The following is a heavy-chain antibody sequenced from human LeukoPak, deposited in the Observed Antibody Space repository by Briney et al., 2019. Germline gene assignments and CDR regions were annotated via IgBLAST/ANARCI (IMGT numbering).Heavy chain of an antibody. CDR2: IYYSGST. V-gene: IGHV4-61*01. CDR1: GGSVSSGSYY. Sequence: SETLSLTCTVSGGSVSSGSYYWSWIRQPPGKGLEWIGYIYYSGSTNYNPSLKSRVTISVDTSKNQFSLKLSSVTAADTAVYYCARGADFWSGYSKKYYFDYWGQGTLVTASS. J-gene: IGHJ4*02. D-gene: IGHD3-3*01. CDR3: ARGADFWSGYSKKYYFDY.